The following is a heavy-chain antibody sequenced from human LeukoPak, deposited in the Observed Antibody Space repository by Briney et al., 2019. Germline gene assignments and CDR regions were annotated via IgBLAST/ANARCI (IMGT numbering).Heavy chain of an antibody. D-gene: IGHD5-12*01. V-gene: IGHV3-7*01. CDR3: ARVGYSGWNLEY. J-gene: IGHJ4*02. CDR2: INQAGSVQ. Sequence: PGGSLRLSCAASGFTFRSYWMSWVRQAPGKGLEWVANINQAGSVQYYMDSVKGRFTISRGDAKNSLYAQMNSLRDEDTAVYYCARVGYSGWNLEYWGQGTLVTVSS. CDR1: GFTFRSYW.